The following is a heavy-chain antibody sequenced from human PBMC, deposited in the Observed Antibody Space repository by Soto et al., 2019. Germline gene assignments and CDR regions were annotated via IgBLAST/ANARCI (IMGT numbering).Heavy chain of an antibody. Sequence: EVQLLESGGGLVQPGGSLRLSCAASGFTFSSYAMSWVRQAPGKGLEWVSAISGSGGSTYYEVSVKGRFTISRDNSKNTLYLQMNSLRAEDTAVYYCAKAYSSERYGWFDPWGQGTLVTVSS. CDR1: GFTFSSYA. V-gene: IGHV3-23*01. CDR2: ISGSGGST. D-gene: IGHD6-19*01. J-gene: IGHJ5*02. CDR3: AKAYSSERYGWFDP.